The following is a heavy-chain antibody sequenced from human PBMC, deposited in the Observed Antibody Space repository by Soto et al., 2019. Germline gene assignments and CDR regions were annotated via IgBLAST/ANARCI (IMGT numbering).Heavy chain of an antibody. J-gene: IGHJ4*02. CDR3: AGDSYTAVVTGYFDY. D-gene: IGHD5-18*01. V-gene: IGHV1-69*12. CDR2: IIPIFGTA. CDR1: GGTFSSYA. Sequence: QVQLVQSGAEVKKPGSSVKVSCKASGGTFSSYAISWVRQAPGQGLEWMGGIIPIFGTANYAQKFQGRVTITADESTSTAYRELSSLRSEDTAVYYCAGDSYTAVVTGYFDYWGQGTLVTVSS.